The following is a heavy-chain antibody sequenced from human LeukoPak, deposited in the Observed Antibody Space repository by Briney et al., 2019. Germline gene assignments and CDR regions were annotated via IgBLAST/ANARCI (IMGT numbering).Heavy chain of an antibody. V-gene: IGHV4-4*07. Sequence: SETLSLTCTVSGGSISSYYWSWIRQPAGKGLEWIGRIYTSGSTNYNPSLKSRVTMSVDTSKNQFSLKLSSVTAADTAVYYCARQGGSCYTPFCYYYYMDVWGKGTTVTISS. CDR2: IYTSGST. CDR3: ARQGGSCYTPFCYYYYMDV. CDR1: GGSISSYY. J-gene: IGHJ6*03. D-gene: IGHD2-15*01.